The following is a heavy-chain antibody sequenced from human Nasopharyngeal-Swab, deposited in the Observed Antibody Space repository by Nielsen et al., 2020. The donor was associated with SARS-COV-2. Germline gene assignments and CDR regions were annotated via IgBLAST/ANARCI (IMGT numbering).Heavy chain of an antibody. CDR1: GFTFSSYA. V-gene: IGHV3-30*04. CDR3: GRDNYGMDV. CDR2: ISYDGNNK. J-gene: IGHJ6*02. Sequence: GGSLRLSCAASGFTFSSYAMHWVRQAPGKGLEWVAVISYDGNNKYYADSVKGLFTISRDNSKNTLYLQMNSLRVEDTAVYYCGRDNYGMDVWGQGTTVTVSS.